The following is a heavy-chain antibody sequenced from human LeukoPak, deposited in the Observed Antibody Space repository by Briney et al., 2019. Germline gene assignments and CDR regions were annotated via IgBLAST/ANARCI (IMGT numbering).Heavy chain of an antibody. V-gene: IGHV3-30*02. Sequence: GGSLRLSCAASRFSFSAYPMGWVRRAPGKGLEWVTFIGYDGRNKYYADSVKGRFTISRDNSKNTLYLQMNSLRAEDTAVYYCAKDNAYYYADYWGQGALVTVSS. CDR2: IGYDGRNK. CDR3: AKDNAYYYADY. D-gene: IGHD3-10*01. J-gene: IGHJ4*02. CDR1: RFSFSAYP.